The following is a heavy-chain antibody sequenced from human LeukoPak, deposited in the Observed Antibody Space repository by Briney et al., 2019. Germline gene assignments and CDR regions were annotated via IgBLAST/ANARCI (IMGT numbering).Heavy chain of an antibody. J-gene: IGHJ4*02. CDR3: APNYYDSSGYYYDY. Sequence: ASVRVSCKASGGTFSSYTISWVRQAPGQGLEWMGRIIPILGIANYAQKFQGRVTITADKSTSTAYMELSSLRSEDTAVYYCAPNYYDSSGYYYDYWGQGTLVTVSS. V-gene: IGHV1-69*02. CDR1: GGTFSSYT. D-gene: IGHD3-22*01. CDR2: IIPILGIA.